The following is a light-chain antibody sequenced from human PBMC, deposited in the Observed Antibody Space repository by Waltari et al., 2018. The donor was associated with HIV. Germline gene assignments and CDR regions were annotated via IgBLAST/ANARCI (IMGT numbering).Light chain of an antibody. CDR2: EVS. Sequence: QSALTQPASVSGSPGQSITISCTGTSSHVGGYNYVSWYQQHPGKAPKLRIYEVSHRPSGVSNRFSGSKSGNTASLTISGLQAEDEADYYCSSYTRSSTHVVFGGGTKLTVL. CDR1: SSHVGGYNY. V-gene: IGLV2-14*01. J-gene: IGLJ2*01. CDR3: SSYTRSSTHVV.